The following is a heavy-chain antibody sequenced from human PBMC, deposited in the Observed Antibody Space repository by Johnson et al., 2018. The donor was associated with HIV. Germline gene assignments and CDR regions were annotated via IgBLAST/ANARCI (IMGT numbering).Heavy chain of an antibody. J-gene: IGHJ3*02. CDR1: GFTFSSYA. V-gene: IGHV3-66*01. CDR2: IYSGGST. Sequence: VQLVESGGALVQPGGSLRLSCAASGFTFSSYAMSWVPQAPGKGLEWVSVIYSGGSTYYADSVKGRFTISRDNSKNSLYLQMNSLRAEDTALYYCARLSGYYVYDAFDIWGQGTMVTVSS. D-gene: IGHD3-3*01. CDR3: ARLSGYYVYDAFDI.